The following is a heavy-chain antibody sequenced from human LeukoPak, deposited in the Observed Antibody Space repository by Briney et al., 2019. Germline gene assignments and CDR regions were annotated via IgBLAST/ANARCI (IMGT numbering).Heavy chain of an antibody. J-gene: IGHJ4*02. V-gene: IGHV4-39*07. CDR3: ARDRHKLVDIVAGILDY. CDR1: GGSISSSNYY. CDR2: IFNSGST. D-gene: IGHD5-12*01. Sequence: SETLSLTCTVSGGSISSSNYYWGWIRQPPGKGLEWIGYIFNSGSTYYNPSLKSRVTILVDTSKNQFFLKLSSVTAADTAVYYCARDRHKLVDIVAGILDYWGQGTLVTVSS.